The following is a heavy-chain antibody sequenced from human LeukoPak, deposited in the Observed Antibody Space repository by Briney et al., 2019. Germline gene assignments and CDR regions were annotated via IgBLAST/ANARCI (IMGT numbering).Heavy chain of an antibody. Sequence: SETLSLTCTVSGGSITNYYWNWIRQPPGKGLEWIGYIYYSGSTNYNPSLKSRVTISVDTSKTQFSLKLTSVTAADTAVYYCAKYNGDGKDAIDIWGQGTMVTVSS. CDR1: GGSITNYY. V-gene: IGHV4-59*08. CDR3: AKYNGDGKDAIDI. CDR2: IYYSGST. J-gene: IGHJ3*02. D-gene: IGHD4-17*01.